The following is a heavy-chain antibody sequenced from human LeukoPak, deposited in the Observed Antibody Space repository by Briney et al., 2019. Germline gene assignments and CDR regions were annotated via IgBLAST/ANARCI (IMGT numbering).Heavy chain of an antibody. CDR2: IKQDGSEK. V-gene: IGHV3-7*01. J-gene: IGHJ4*02. CDR3: ARDGGSYPRGEFDY. Sequence: QAGGSLRLSCAASGFTFSSYWMSWVRQAPGKGLEWVANIKQDGSEKYYVDSVKGRFTISRDNAKNSLYLQMNSLRAEDTAVYYCARDGGSYPRGEFDYWGQGTLVTASS. D-gene: IGHD1-26*01. CDR1: GFTFSSYW.